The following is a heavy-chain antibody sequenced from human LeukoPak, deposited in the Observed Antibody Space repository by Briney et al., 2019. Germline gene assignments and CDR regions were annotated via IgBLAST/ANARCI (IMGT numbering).Heavy chain of an antibody. CDR3: ARSSGWVSSDY. D-gene: IGHD6-19*01. V-gene: IGHV1-69*05. CDR1: GGTFSSYA. Sequence: GGSLRPSCTASGGTFSSYAISWVRQAPGQGLEWMGGIIPIFGTANYAQKFQGRVTITTDESTSTAYMELSSLRSEDTAVYYCARSSGWVSSDYWGQGTLVTVSS. J-gene: IGHJ4*02. CDR2: IIPIFGTA.